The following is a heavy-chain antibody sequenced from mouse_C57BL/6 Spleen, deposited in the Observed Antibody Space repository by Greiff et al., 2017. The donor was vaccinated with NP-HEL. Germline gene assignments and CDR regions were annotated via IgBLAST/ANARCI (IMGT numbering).Heavy chain of an antibody. CDR3: ARGTGTRYFDV. CDR2: IDPSDSYT. CDR1: GYTFTSYW. Sequence: QVQLQQPGAELVMPGASVKLSCKASGYTFTSYWMHWVKQRPGQGLEWIGEIDPSDSYTNYNQKFKGKSTLTVDKSSSTAYMQLSSLTSEDSAVYYCARGTGTRYFDVWGTGTTVTVSS. D-gene: IGHD4-1*01. V-gene: IGHV1-69*01. J-gene: IGHJ1*03.